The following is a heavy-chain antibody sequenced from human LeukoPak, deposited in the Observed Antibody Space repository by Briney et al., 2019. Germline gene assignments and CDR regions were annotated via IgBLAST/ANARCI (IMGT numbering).Heavy chain of an antibody. CDR3: ARRMVREFFDY. CDR1: GYTFTSYD. V-gene: IGHV1-18*01. J-gene: IGHJ4*02. D-gene: IGHD3-10*01. Sequence: ASVKVSCKASGYTFTSYDTTWVRQAPGQGLEWMGWISAYNGNTNYAQKLQGRVTLTTDTSTSTAYMELRRLRSDDTAVYYCARRMVREFFDYWGQGTRVTVSS. CDR2: ISAYNGNT.